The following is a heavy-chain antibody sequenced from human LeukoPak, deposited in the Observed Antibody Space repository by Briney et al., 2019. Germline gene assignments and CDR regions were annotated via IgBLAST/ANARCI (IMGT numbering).Heavy chain of an antibody. CDR2: ISSSSSYI. CDR3: ARDGGIQLNYYYYGMDV. J-gene: IGHJ6*02. V-gene: IGHV3-21*01. CDR1: GFTFSSYS. D-gene: IGHD5-18*01. Sequence: GGSLRLSCAASGFTFSSYSMNWVRQAPGKGLEWVSSISSSSSYIYYADSAKGRFTISRDNAKNSLYLQMNSLRAEDTAVYYCARDGGIQLNYYYYGMDVWGQGTTVTVSS.